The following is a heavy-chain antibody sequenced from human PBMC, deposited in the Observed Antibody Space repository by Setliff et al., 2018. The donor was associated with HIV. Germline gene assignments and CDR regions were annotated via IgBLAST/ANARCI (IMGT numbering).Heavy chain of an antibody. D-gene: IGHD5-12*01. CDR2: MKYDGTEI. Sequence: GSLRLSCAASGFSFRTYWMSWVRQAPGKGLEWVANMKYDGTEIYYVDAVKGRFTISRDNAKKSVFLHMNSLRGEDTAVYYCAREGQATDSFDIWGQGTMVTVSS. CDR1: GFSFRTYW. J-gene: IGHJ3*02. CDR3: AREGQATDSFDI. V-gene: IGHV3-7*01.